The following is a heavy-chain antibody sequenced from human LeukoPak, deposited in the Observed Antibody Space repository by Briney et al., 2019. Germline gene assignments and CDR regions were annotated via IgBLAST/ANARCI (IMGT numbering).Heavy chain of an antibody. CDR1: GFTFSSYW. CDR2: IKQDGSEK. D-gene: IGHD1-26*01. CDR3: AKLIVGASHSDAFDI. V-gene: IGHV3-7*03. J-gene: IGHJ3*02. Sequence: GGSLRLSCAASGFTFSSYWMSWVRQAPGKGLEWVANIKQDGSEKYYVDSVKGRFTISRDNSKNTLYLQMNSLRAEDTAVYYCAKLIVGASHSDAFDIWGQGTMVTVSS.